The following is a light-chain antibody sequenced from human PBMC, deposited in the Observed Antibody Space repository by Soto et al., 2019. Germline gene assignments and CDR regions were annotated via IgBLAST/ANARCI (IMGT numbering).Light chain of an antibody. CDR2: EVS. CDR3: SSYTSSSTVV. CDR1: SSDVGGYNY. Sequence: QSVLTQPASVSGSPGQSITISCTGTSSDVGGYNYVSWYQQHPGKAPKLMIYEVSNRPSGVSNRFSVSKSGNTASLTISGHQAEDEADYYCSSYTSSSTVVFGGGTKLTVL. J-gene: IGLJ2*01. V-gene: IGLV2-14*01.